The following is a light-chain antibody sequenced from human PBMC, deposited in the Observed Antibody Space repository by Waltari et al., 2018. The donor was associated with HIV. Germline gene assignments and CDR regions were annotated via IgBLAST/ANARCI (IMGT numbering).Light chain of an antibody. CDR2: SSD. CDR1: SSNIGVTT. Sequence: QSVLTQPPSASGTPGQRVTISCSGGSSNIGVTTVNWYQQVPGTAPKIIVYSSDQRPSEVSDRFSGSKSGASASLAISGLQSEDEADYYCAAWDDRLNVWLFGGGTKLTVL. V-gene: IGLV1-44*01. CDR3: AAWDDRLNVWL. J-gene: IGLJ3*02.